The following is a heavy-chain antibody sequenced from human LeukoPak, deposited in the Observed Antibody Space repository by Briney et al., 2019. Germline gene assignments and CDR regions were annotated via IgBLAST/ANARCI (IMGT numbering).Heavy chain of an antibody. CDR3: ARDKHGYRGYYFDY. V-gene: IGHV3-23*01. Sequence: GGSLRLSCAASGFTFSNYGMSWVRQAPGKGLEWVSGISGSGGGTYYADSVKGRFTISRDNSKNTLYLQMNSLRAEDTAVYYCARDKHGYRGYYFDYWGQGTLVTVSS. J-gene: IGHJ4*02. CDR1: GFTFSNYG. CDR2: ISGSGGGT. D-gene: IGHD5-24*01.